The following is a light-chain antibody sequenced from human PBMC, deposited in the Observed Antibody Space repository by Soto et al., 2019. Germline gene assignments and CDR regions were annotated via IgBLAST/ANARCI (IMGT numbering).Light chain of an antibody. CDR1: SSDVGAYNY. CDR3: SSYTTSSTDV. CDR2: DVT. J-gene: IGLJ1*01. Sequence: QSALTQPASVSGSPGQSITISCTGTSSDVGAYNYVSWYQQHPGKAPKLMISDVTNRPSGVSDRFSGSKSGNTASLTISGLQAEDEADYYCSSYTTSSTDVFGTGTKLTVL. V-gene: IGLV2-14*01.